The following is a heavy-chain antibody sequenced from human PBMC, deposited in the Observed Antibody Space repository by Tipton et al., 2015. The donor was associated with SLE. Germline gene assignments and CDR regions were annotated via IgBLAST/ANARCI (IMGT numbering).Heavy chain of an antibody. D-gene: IGHD2/OR15-2a*01. Sequence: SLRLSCAASGFTVSSNYMSWVRQAPGKGLEWVSVIYSGGSTYYADSVKGRFTISRDNSKNTLYLQMNSLRAEDTAVYYCARDLSMLHAFDIWGQGTMVTVSS. CDR3: ARDLSMLHAFDI. CDR2: IYSGGST. CDR1: GFTVSSNY. V-gene: IGHV3-53*01. J-gene: IGHJ3*02.